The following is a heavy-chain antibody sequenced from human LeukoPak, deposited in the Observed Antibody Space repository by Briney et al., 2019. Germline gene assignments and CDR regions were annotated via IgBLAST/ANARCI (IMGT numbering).Heavy chain of an antibody. CDR1: GFTVSSNY. CDR3: AKDRPVIIRGYFDY. V-gene: IGHV3-53*01. CDR2: IYSGGST. J-gene: IGHJ4*02. Sequence: GGSLRLSCAASGFTVSSNYMSWVRQAPGKGLEWVSVIYSGGSTYYADSVKGRFTISRDNSKNTLYLQMNSLRAEDTAVYYCAKDRPVIIRGYFDYWGQGTLVTVSS. D-gene: IGHD3-9*01.